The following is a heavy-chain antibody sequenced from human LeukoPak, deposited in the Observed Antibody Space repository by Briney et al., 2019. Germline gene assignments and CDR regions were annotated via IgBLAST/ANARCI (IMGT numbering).Heavy chain of an antibody. CDR1: GASIFSYY. CDR2: MYSSGST. V-gene: IGHV4-4*07. J-gene: IGHJ4*02. D-gene: IGHD3-22*01. CDR3: AREAPYYYDSSGYLGY. Sequence: SETLSLTCAVSGASIFSYYWSWIRQPAGKGLEWIGRMYSSGSTDYNPSLKSRVTMSVDTSKNQFSLKLSSVTAADTAVYYCAREAPYYYDSSGYLGYWGQGTLVTVSS.